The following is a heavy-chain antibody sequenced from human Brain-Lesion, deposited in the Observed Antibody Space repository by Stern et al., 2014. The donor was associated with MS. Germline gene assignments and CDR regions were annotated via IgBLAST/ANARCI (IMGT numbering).Heavy chain of an antibody. CDR2: VNNDGRKT. J-gene: IGHJ5*01. CDR3: ARGERWFVS. CDR1: GFTFSNYW. Sequence: EVQLVESGGGLVQPGGSLRLSCAASGFTFSNYWMHWFRQAPGTGLVWVSRVNNDGRKTSYADSVKGRFTMSLDNAKNTLYLKMNSLRVEDTSIYYSARGERWFVSWGQGTLVTVSS. V-gene: IGHV3-74*01.